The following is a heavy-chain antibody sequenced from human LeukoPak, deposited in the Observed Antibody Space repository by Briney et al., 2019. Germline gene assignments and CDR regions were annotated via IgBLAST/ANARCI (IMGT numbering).Heavy chain of an antibody. CDR1: GFTFSYYA. CDR2: IKRKTDGGTT. CDR3: TTGNWGPY. Sequence: GGSLRLSCAASGFTFSYYAMNWVRQAPGKGLEWVGRIKRKTDGGTTDYAAPVKGRFTISRDDSKNTLYLQMNSLKTEDTAVYYCTTGNWGPYWGQGTLVTVSS. V-gene: IGHV3-15*07. D-gene: IGHD7-27*01. J-gene: IGHJ4*02.